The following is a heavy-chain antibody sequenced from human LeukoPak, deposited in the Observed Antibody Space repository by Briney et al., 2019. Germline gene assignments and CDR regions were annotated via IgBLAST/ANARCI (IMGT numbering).Heavy chain of an antibody. CDR1: GGSISSGTFY. Sequence: SETLSLTCTVSGGSISSGTFYWSWIRQPAGMGLEWIGRIFTSGRTDYNPSLKSRVTISVDTSKNQFSLKMSSVTAADTAVYYCARGQQLVYFDYWGQGTLVTVSS. D-gene: IGHD5-24*01. J-gene: IGHJ4*02. CDR3: ARGQQLVYFDY. CDR2: IFTSGRT. V-gene: IGHV4-61*02.